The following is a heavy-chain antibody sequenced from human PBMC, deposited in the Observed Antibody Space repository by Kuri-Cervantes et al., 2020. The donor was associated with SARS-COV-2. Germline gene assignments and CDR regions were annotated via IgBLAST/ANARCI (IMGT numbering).Heavy chain of an antibody. V-gene: IGHV1-2*02. CDR1: GYTFTGYY. J-gene: IGHJ4*02. CDR3: ARVPYYGPLDY. CDR2: INPNSGGT. D-gene: IGHD4-17*01. Sequence: APVKVSCKASGYTFTGYYMHWVRQAPGQGPEWMGWINPNSGGTNYAQKFQGRVTMTRDTSISTACMELSRLRSDDTAVYYCARVPYYGPLDYWGQGTLVTVSS.